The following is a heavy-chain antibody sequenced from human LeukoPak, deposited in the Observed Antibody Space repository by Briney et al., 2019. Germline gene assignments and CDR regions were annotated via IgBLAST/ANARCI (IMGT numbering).Heavy chain of an antibody. J-gene: IGHJ4*02. Sequence: PGGSLTLSCAASGFTFDDYAMHWGRQAPGKGLESVSGIRWNSGSIGYADSVKGRFTISRGNAKNSLYLQINSLRAEHMDLYYCATATVATYWAFDYWGQGTLVTVSS. CDR3: ATATVATYWAFDY. D-gene: IGHD4-17*01. V-gene: IGHV3-9*03. CDR1: GFTFDDYA. CDR2: IRWNSGSI.